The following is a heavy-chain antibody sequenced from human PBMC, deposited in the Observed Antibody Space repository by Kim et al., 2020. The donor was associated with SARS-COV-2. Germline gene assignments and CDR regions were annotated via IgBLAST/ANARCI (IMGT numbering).Heavy chain of an antibody. CDR3: TRDGASRPFAF. V-gene: IGHV4-39*02. J-gene: IGHJ4*02. CDR2: YYSGST. CDR1: GGSISSGSYY. D-gene: IGHD6-6*01. Sequence: SETLSLTCTVSGGSISSGSYYWGWIRQPPGKGLEWIGDYYSGSTYYNPSLKSRVIISVDTSKNQFSLKLRAVTAADTAVYYCTRDGASRPFAFWGQGTLVTVSS.